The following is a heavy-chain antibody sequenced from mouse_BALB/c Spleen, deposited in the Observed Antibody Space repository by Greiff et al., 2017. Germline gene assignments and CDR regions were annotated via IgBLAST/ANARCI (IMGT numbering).Heavy chain of an antibody. D-gene: IGHD1-1*01. V-gene: IGHV2-6-7*01. Sequence: QVQLKQSGPGLVAPSQSLSITCTVSGFSLTGYGVNWVRQPPGKGLEWLGMIWGDGSTDYNSALKSRLSISKDNSKSQVFLKMNSLQTDDTARYYCARGLYGSSVYYAMDYWGQGTSVTVSS. CDR2: IWGDGST. J-gene: IGHJ4*01. CDR3: ARGLYGSSVYYAMDY. CDR1: GFSLTGYG.